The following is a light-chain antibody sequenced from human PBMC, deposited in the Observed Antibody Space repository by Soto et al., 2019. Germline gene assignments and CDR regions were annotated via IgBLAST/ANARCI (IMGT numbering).Light chain of an antibody. CDR2: GAS. V-gene: IGKV3-20*01. Sequence: EVMLTQSPGTLSLSPGERATLSCRASQSVSSNYLAWYQQKSGQAPRLLIYGASNRATGIPDRFSGSGSGTDFTLTIRRLEAEEFAVYYCQQYGTSPGTFGQGTKVEFK. CDR3: QQYGTSPGT. CDR1: QSVSSNY. J-gene: IGKJ1*01.